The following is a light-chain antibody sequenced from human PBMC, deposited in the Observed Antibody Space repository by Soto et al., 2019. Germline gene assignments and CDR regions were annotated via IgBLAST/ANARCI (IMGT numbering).Light chain of an antibody. CDR2: DAS. Sequence: DIQMTQSPSTLSASVGYRFTITCRASQSINNWLAWYQQKPGKAPKLLIYDASSLESGVPSRFSGSGSGTEFTLTIRSLQPDDFATYHCQQYNSYSAWTFGQGTKVDIK. J-gene: IGKJ1*01. V-gene: IGKV1-5*01. CDR1: QSINNW. CDR3: QQYNSYSAWT.